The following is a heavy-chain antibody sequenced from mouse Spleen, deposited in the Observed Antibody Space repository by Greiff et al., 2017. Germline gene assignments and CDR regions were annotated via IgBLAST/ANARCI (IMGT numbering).Heavy chain of an antibody. D-gene: IGHD2-3*01. V-gene: IGHV1-18*01. CDR3: ARWDGYYDY. CDR1: GYTFTDYN. J-gene: IGHJ2*01. Sequence: VQLQQSGPELVKPGASVKIPCKASGYTFTDYNMDWVKQSHGKSLEWIGDINPNNGGTSYNQKFKGKATLTVDKSSSTAYMELRSLTSEDTAVYYCARWDGYYDYWGQGTTLTVSS. CDR2: INPNNGGT.